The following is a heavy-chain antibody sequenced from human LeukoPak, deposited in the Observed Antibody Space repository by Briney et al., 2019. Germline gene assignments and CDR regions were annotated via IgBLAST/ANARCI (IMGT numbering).Heavy chain of an antibody. D-gene: IGHD6-19*01. CDR2: ISGSGGST. Sequence: GGSLRLSCAASGFTFSSYAMSWVRQAPGNGLEWVSAISGSGGSTYYADSVKGRFTISRDNSKNTLYLQMNSLRAEDTAVYYCAITVAGPIDYWGQGTLVTVSS. CDR1: GFTFSSYA. V-gene: IGHV3-23*01. J-gene: IGHJ4*02. CDR3: AITVAGPIDY.